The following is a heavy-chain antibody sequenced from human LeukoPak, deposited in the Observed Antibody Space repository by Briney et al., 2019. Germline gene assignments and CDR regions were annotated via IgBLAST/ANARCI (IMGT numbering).Heavy chain of an antibody. CDR2: VLHDGSNV. J-gene: IGHJ3*02. CDR3: AGELDAFDI. Sequence: GGSLRLSCAASGFTFSSYTMHWVRQAPGKGLEWVALVLHDGSNVHYADSVKGRFTISRDNSKNTLNLQMNSLRAEDTAVYYCAGELDAFDIWGQGIMVTVSS. V-gene: IGHV3-30-3*01. CDR1: GFTFSSYT.